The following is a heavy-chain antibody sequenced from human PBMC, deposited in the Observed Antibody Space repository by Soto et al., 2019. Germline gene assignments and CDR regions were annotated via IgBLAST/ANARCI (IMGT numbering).Heavy chain of an antibody. CDR2: IHYSWNTN. CDR1: GGSISSSNDF. J-gene: IGHJ3*02. Sequence: QLQLQESGPGLVKPSETRSLTCTVSGGSISSSNDFLGWIRQSPGKGLEWIATIHYSWNTNYNNPSLKSRVTSSGDSSKNQYSLKLSSVTAADTAVYYCARRTRGTGYIWGQGTMVNVSS. D-gene: IGHD2-8*02. CDR3: ARRTRGTGYI. V-gene: IGHV4-39*01.